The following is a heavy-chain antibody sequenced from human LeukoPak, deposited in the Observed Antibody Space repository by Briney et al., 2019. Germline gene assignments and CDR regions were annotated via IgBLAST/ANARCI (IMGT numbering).Heavy chain of an antibody. V-gene: IGHV3-66*01. D-gene: IGHD4-17*01. CDR2: IHTNGNT. J-gene: IGHJ4*02. CDR3: ARDVDYGDYGGY. CDR1: GFTVSSNS. Sequence: PGGSLRLSCAASGFTVSSNSMSWVRQAPGKGLEWVSVIHTNGNTYYADSVKGRFTISRDNSKNTLYLQMNSLRVEDTAFYYCARDVDYGDYGGYWGQGTLVTVSS.